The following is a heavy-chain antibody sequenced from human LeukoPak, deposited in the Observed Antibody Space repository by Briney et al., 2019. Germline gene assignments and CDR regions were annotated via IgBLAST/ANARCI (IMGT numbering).Heavy chain of an antibody. D-gene: IGHD3-16*01. V-gene: IGHV3-7*01. CDR2: MNQDGSAK. CDR3: ATYTHWVAGDV. J-gene: IGHJ6*02. CDR1: GFTLSDSW. Sequence: GSLSLSCAASGFTLSDSWMSWVRPAPGKGLEWVANMNQDGSAKDYVDSVKGRFTISRDNARNSLYLQMSSLRAEDTAVYYCATYTHWVAGDVWGQGTTVTVSS.